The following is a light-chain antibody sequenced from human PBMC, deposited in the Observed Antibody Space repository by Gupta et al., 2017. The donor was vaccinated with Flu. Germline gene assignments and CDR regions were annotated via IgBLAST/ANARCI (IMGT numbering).Light chain of an antibody. Sequence: QSALPQPPSASGSPGQSVTISCTGTSTDVGGYNYVSWYQQHPGKAPKLMIYEVSKRPSGVPDRFSGSKSGSAASLTVSGLQAEDEADYYCSSYGGSNKYVFGTGTKVTVL. CDR1: STDVGGYNY. CDR3: SSYGGSNKYV. V-gene: IGLV2-8*01. J-gene: IGLJ1*01. CDR2: EVS.